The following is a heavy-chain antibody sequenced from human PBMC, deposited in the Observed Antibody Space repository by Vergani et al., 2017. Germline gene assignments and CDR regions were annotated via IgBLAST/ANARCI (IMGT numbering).Heavy chain of an antibody. CDR2: ISGSGGST. D-gene: IGHD1-26*01. CDR3: ARLYSGSWGGDNWFDP. J-gene: IGHJ5*02. Sequence: EVQLLESGGGLVQPGGSLRLSCAASGFTFSSYAMSWVRQAPGKGLEWVSAISGSGGSTYYADSVKGRFTISRDNSKNTLYLQMNSLRAEDTAVYYCARLYSGSWGGDNWFDPWGQGTLVTVSS. V-gene: IGHV3-23*01. CDR1: GFTFSSYA.